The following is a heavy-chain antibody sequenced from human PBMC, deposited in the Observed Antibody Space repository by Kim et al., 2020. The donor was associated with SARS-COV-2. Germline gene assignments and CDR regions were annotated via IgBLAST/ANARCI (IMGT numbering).Heavy chain of an antibody. D-gene: IGHD2-8*02. CDR2: ISYDGSNK. Sequence: GGSLRLSCETSGFTFSDYAMHWVRQAPGKGLEWVAVISYDGSNKYYADSVKGRFTISRDNSKNTLYLQMNSLRAEDTAVYYCAKDLVVWDYGMDVWGQGT. CDR1: GFTFSDYA. V-gene: IGHV3-30*18. CDR3: AKDLVVWDYGMDV. J-gene: IGHJ6*02.